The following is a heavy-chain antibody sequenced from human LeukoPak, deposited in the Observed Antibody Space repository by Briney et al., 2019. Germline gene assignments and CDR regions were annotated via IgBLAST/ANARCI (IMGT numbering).Heavy chain of an antibody. CDR1: GGSISSGGYY. V-gene: IGHV4-31*03. CDR2: IYYSGST. CDR3: ARSQYCGGVCYSYYFDY. J-gene: IGHJ4*02. Sequence: TPSQTLSLTCTVSGGSISSGGYYWSWIRQHPGKGLEWIGYIYYSGSTYYNPSLKSRVTISVDTSKNQFSLKLSSVTAADTAVYYCARSQYCGGVCYSYYFDYWGQGTLVTVSS. D-gene: IGHD2-21*02.